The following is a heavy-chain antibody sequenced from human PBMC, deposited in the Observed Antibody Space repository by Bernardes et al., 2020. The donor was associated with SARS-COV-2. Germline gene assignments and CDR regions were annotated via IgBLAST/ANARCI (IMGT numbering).Heavy chain of an antibody. CDR1: GGSISSGSYY. J-gene: IGHJ5*02. D-gene: IGHD3-3*01. CDR2: IYYSGST. Sequence: SETLSLTCTVSGGSISSGSYYWSWIRQPPGKGLEWIGCIYYSGSTYYNPSLKSRVTISVDTSKNQFSLKLSSVTAADTAVYYCARHIMASITIFCVVRAGNWFDPWGQGTLVTVSS. V-gene: IGHV4-39*01. CDR3: ARHIMASITIFCVVRAGNWFDP.